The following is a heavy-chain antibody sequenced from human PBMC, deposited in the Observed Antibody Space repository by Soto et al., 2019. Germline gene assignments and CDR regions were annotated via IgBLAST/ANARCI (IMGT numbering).Heavy chain of an antibody. J-gene: IGHJ3*02. CDR2: ISGSGGST. D-gene: IGHD5-18*01. CDR1: GFTFSSYA. CDR3: AKSRAYSYALDAFDI. V-gene: IGHV3-23*01. Sequence: GGSLRLSCAASGFTFSSYALNWVRQAPGKGLEWVSAISGSGGSTYYADSVKGRFTISRDNSKNTLYLQMNSLRAEDTAVYYCAKSRAYSYALDAFDIWGQGTMVTVSS.